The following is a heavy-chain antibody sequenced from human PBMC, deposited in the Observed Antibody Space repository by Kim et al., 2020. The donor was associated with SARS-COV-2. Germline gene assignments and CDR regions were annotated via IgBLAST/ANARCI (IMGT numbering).Heavy chain of an antibody. V-gene: IGHV4-38-2*02. CDR3: ARGYLNWFDP. CDR2: IYHSGST. D-gene: IGHD5-12*01. CDR1: GYSISSGYY. Sequence: SETLSLTCTVSGYSISSGYYWGWIRQPPGKGLEWIGSIYHSGSTYYNPSLKSRVTISVDTSKNQFSLKLSSVTAADTAVYYCARGYLNWFDPWGQGTLVTVSS. J-gene: IGHJ5*02.